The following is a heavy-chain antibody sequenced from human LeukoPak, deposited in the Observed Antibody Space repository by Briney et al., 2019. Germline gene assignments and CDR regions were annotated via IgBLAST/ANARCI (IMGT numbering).Heavy chain of an antibody. CDR2: IYSTGIT. CDR1: GGSFSGGY. V-gene: IGHV4-4*07. CDR3: ARDFCGTGCWFDP. J-gene: IGHJ5*02. Sequence: SETLALTCTVSGGSFSGGYRRWIRQPAGKGLEYIGRIYSTGITNFNPSLTSRVTLSADTTNNHFSLMLTSVTASDTADYYCARDFCGTGCWFDPWGQGTLVTVSS. D-gene: IGHD6-19*01.